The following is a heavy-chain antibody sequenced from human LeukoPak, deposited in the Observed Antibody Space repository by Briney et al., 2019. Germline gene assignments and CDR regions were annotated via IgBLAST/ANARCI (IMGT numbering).Heavy chain of an antibody. CDR3: ARGPIFGVVIYFDY. Sequence: SVKVSCKASGGTFSSYAISWVRQAPGQGLEWMGRIIPILGIANYAQKFQGRVTITADKSASTAYMELSSLRSEDTAVYYCARGPIFGVVIYFDYWGQGTLVTVSS. V-gene: IGHV1-69*04. J-gene: IGHJ4*02. CDR1: GGTFSSYA. CDR2: IIPILGIA. D-gene: IGHD3-3*01.